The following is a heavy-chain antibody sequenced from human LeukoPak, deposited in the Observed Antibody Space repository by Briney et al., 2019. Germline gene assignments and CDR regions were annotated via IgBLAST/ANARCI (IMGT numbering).Heavy chain of an antibody. CDR1: GLSFSNYW. J-gene: IGHJ4*02. Sequence: PGGSLRPSCAVSGLSFSNYWMHWVRQAPGKGLVWVARTNLHGTAVDYADSVKGRFTISRDNSKNMLFLEMNSLRAEDTAVYYCASAYTYVRLGDHWGQGTLVTVSP. CDR3: ASAYTYVRLGDH. V-gene: IGHV3-74*01. CDR2: TNLHGTAV. D-gene: IGHD3-10*02.